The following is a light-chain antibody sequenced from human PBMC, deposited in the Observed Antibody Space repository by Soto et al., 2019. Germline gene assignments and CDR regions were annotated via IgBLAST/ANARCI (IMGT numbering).Light chain of an antibody. J-gene: IGLJ1*01. CDR1: SSDVGDYNY. CDR2: EVS. Sequence: QPVLTQPASVSGSPGQSITISCTGTSSDVGDYNYVSWYQQHPGKAPKLMIYEVSNRPSGVSNRFSGSKSGNTASLTISGLQAEDEADYYCISYTSSSTPYVFGTGTKLTVL. CDR3: ISYTSSSTPYV. V-gene: IGLV2-14*01.